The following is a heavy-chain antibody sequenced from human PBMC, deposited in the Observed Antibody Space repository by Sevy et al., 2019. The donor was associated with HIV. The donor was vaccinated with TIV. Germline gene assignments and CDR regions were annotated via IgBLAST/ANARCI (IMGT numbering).Heavy chain of an antibody. CDR1: GFTFGNYA. J-gene: IGHJ4*02. V-gene: IGHV3-23*01. CDR3: AKTLTTGGYFDY. CDR2: VGSSGADT. Sequence: GGSLRLSCAASGFTFGNYAMRWVRQAPGKGLEWVSSVGSSGADTFYADSVKGRFTISRDNSKNTLYLQMNSLRVEDMAVYYCAKTLTTGGYFDYWGQGTLVTVSS. D-gene: IGHD1-1*01.